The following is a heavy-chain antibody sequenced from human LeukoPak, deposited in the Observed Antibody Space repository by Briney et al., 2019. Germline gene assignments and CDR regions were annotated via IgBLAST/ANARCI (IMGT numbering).Heavy chain of an antibody. V-gene: IGHV3-23*01. CDR1: GLTFDSFG. J-gene: IGHJ4*02. CDR2: ISDSGDSA. CDR3: AKDLVLYFDRPEYHFDY. Sequence: GRSLRLSCAASGLTFDSFGMSWVRQAPGKGLEWVSAISDSGDSAFYADSVKGRFTISRDNSKNTLYLQMNSLRPEDTALYYCAKDLVLYFDRPEYHFDYWGQGTLVTVSS. D-gene: IGHD3-9*01.